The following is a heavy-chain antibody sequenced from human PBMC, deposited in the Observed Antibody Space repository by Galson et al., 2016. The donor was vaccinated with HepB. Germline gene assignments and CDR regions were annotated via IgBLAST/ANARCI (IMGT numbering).Heavy chain of an antibody. J-gene: IGHJ6*02. CDR1: GFTFSTYA. CDR3: ARAYYYGMDV. Sequence: SLRLSCAASGFTFSTYAMHWVRQAPGKGLEWVAVISYDGNKKYYAASVKGRFTISSDNSKNALYLQMNSLRAEDTAVYYCARAYYYGMDVWGQGTTVTVSS. V-gene: IGHV3-30-3*01. CDR2: ISYDGNKK.